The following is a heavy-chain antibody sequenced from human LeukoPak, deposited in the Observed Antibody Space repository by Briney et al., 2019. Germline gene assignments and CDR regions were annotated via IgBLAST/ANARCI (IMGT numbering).Heavy chain of an antibody. CDR2: ISSSSSYI. Sequence: GGSPRLSCAASGFTFSSYSMNWVRQAPGKGLEWVSSISSSSSYIYYADSVKGRFTISRDNAKNSLYLQMNSLRAEDTAVYYCARDRAPYDSSGYYYEFDYWGQGTLVTVSS. J-gene: IGHJ4*02. V-gene: IGHV3-21*01. D-gene: IGHD3-22*01. CDR3: ARDRAPYDSSGYYYEFDY. CDR1: GFTFSSYS.